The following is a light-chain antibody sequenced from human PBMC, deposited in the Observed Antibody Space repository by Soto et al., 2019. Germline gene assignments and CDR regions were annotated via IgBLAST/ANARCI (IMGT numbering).Light chain of an antibody. CDR1: SSDVGGYNH. Sequence: QSALTQPASVSGSPGQSITISCTGTSSDVGGYNHVSWYQHHSGKVPKLLIYEVNIRPSGVSDRFSGSKSGNTASLSISGLQAEDEADYYCNSYTRSSGFWVFGGGTKVTVL. J-gene: IGLJ3*02. CDR3: NSYTRSSGFWV. CDR2: EVN. V-gene: IGLV2-14*01.